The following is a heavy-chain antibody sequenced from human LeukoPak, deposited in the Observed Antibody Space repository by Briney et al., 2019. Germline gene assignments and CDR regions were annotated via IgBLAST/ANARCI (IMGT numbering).Heavy chain of an antibody. CDR2: INPSDGST. D-gene: IGHD6-13*01. CDR3: ARAPRDSSTMLDR. J-gene: IGHJ5*02. Sequence: GASVKVSCTASGYTFTSFWIQWVRQAPGQGLEWIGLINPSDGSTTYTHRFQGRVTVTRDTSTSTVYMDLSSLRSEDTAVYYCARAPRDSSTMLDRWGQGTLVTVSS. CDR1: GYTFTSFW. V-gene: IGHV1-46*01.